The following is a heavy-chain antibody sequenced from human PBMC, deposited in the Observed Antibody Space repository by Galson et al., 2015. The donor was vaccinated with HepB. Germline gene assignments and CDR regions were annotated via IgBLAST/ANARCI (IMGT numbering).Heavy chain of an antibody. Sequence: SETLSLTCAVSGGAISSSNWWSWVRQPPGKGLEWIGEIYHNGGTNYNPSLQSRVTISVDNSKNQFSLKLTSVTAADTAVYYCARVQWSSSGYYYFDSWGQGTLVTVSS. CDR3: ARVQWSSSGYYYFDS. D-gene: IGHD6-13*01. V-gene: IGHV4-4*02. CDR2: IYHNGGT. CDR1: GGAISSSNW. J-gene: IGHJ4*02.